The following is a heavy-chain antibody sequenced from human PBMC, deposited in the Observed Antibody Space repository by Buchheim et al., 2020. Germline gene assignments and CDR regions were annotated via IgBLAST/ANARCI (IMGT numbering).Heavy chain of an antibody. D-gene: IGHD6-6*01. CDR2: ISYDGSNK. CDR3: ARDSSIEYSSSLLGYYYYYGMDV. V-gene: IGHV3-30-3*01. CDR1: GFTFSSYA. J-gene: IGHJ6*02. Sequence: QVQLVESGGGVVQPGRSLRLSCAASGFTFSSYAMHWVRQAPGKGLEWVAVISYDGSNKYYADSVKGRFTISSDHSKNTLYLQMNSLRAEDTAVYYCARDSSIEYSSSLLGYYYYYGMDVWGQGTT.